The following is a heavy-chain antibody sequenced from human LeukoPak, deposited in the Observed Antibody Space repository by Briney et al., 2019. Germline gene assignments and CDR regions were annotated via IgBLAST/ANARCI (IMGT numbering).Heavy chain of an antibody. V-gene: IGHV3-11*01. CDR1: GFTFSDNN. CDR2: ISSSGSTT. J-gene: IGHJ4*02. CDR3: ARGPPAPVY. Sequence: KAGGYLRLSCAASGFTFSDNNMSWIRQAPGRGREGGSYISSSGSTTYHADSVKGRFTISRDNAKNSLFLQMNRLRAEVTALSYCARGPPAPVYWAPGPLVT.